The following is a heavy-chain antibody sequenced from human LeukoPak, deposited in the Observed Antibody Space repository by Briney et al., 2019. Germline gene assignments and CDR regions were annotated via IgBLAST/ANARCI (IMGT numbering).Heavy chain of an antibody. CDR3: ARGSRRAGPGNFDY. CDR1: GYTFTGYY. Sequence: ASVKVSCKASGYTFTGYYMHWVRQAPGQGLEWMGWINPNSGGTNYAQKFQGRVTMTRDTSISAAYMELSRLRSDDTAVYYCARGSRRAGPGNFDYWGQGTLVTVSS. D-gene: IGHD6-19*01. CDR2: INPNSGGT. V-gene: IGHV1-2*02. J-gene: IGHJ4*02.